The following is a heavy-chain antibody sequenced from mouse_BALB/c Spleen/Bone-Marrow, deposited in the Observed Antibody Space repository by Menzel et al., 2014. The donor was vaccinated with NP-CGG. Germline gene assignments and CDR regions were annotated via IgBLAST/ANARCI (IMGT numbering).Heavy chain of an antibody. Sequence: QXQLQQSGSVLVRPGASVKLSCKASGYTFTSXWXHWAXQRPXXGXXWXXXIXXNSGNTNYNEKFKGKATLTVDTSSSTAYVDLSSLTSEDSAVYYCARHHRYAYYFDYWGXGTTLTVSS. CDR1: GYTFTSXW. D-gene: IGHD2-14*01. J-gene: IGHJ2*01. V-gene: IGHV1S130*01. CDR2: IXXNSGNT. CDR3: ARHHRYAYYFDY.